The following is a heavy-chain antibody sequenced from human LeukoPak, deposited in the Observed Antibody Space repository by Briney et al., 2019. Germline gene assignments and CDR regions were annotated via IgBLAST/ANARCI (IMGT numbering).Heavy chain of an antibody. Sequence: PGGSLRLSCAASGFIFSTYEMNWVRQAPGKGLEWLSYISYNSRSIYYADSVKGRFTTSRDDSKNTVYLQMSSLRVEDTAVYYCAKDARGWSTNWGQGTLVTVSS. V-gene: IGHV3-48*01. CDR2: ISYNSRSI. D-gene: IGHD6-19*01. J-gene: IGHJ4*02. CDR1: GFIFSTYE. CDR3: AKDARGWSTN.